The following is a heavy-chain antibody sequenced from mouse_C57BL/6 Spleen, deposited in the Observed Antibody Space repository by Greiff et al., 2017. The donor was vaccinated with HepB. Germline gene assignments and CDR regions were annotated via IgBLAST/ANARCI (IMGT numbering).Heavy chain of an antibody. CDR2: ISDGGSYT. J-gene: IGHJ4*01. CDR1: GFTFSSYA. V-gene: IGHV5-4*01. D-gene: IGHD1-1*01. CDR3: ARDHGYGSSFYAMDY. Sequence: EVKVEESGGGLVKPGGSLKLSCAASGFTFSSYAMSWVRQTPEKRLEWVATISDGGSYTYYPDNVKGRFTISRDNAKNNLYLQMSHLKSEDTAMYYCARDHGYGSSFYAMDYWGQGTSVTVSS.